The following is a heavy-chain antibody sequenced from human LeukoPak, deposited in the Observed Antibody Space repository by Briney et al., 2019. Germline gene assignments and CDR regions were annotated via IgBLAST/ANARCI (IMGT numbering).Heavy chain of an antibody. CDR3: AKSRSELWFGETPFDY. CDR2: ISWNSGSI. CDR1: GFTYDDYA. Sequence: GGSLRLSCAASGFTYDDYAMHWVRQAPGKGLEWVSGISWNSGSIGYADSVKGRFTISRDNAKNSLYLQMNSLRAEDTALYYCAKSRSELWFGETPFDYWGQGTLVTVSS. V-gene: IGHV3-9*01. D-gene: IGHD3-10*01. J-gene: IGHJ4*02.